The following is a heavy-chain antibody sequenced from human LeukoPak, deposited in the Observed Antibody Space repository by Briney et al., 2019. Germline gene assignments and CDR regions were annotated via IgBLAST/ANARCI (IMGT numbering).Heavy chain of an antibody. J-gene: IGHJ6*02. CDR2: IYYSGST. CDR3: RRRGYYGMDV. CDR1: GGSISSYY. Sequence: PSETLSLTCTVSGGSISSYYWSWIRQPPGKGLEWIGYIYYSGSTYYNPSLKSRVTISVDTSKNQFSLKLSSVTAADTAVYYCRRRGYYGMDVWGQGTTVTVSS. V-gene: IGHV4-59*04.